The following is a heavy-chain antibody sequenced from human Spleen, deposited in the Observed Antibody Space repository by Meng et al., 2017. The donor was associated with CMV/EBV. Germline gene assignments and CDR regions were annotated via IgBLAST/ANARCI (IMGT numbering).Heavy chain of an antibody. CDR2: INHSGST. CDR1: GGSFSGYY. D-gene: IGHD6-19*01. V-gene: IGHV4-34*01. Sequence: QLQLQESGPGLVKPSETLSLTCTVYGGSFSGYYWSWIRQPPGKGLEWIGEINHSGSTNYNPSLKSRVTISVDTSKNQFSLKLSSVTAADTAVYYCATVAGTGRQAFDYWGQGTLLNVSS. CDR3: ATVAGTGRQAFDY. J-gene: IGHJ4*02.